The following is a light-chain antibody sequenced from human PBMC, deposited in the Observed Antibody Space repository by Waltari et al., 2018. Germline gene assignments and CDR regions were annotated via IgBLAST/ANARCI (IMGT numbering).Light chain of an antibody. CDR1: SSDIGAYDY. V-gene: IGLV2-8*01. J-gene: IGLJ2*01. Sequence: QSALTQSPSASGSPGQSVPIPCTGTSSDIGAYDYVSWYQQNPGKAPKLMIYEVIKRPSGVPPRFSGSKSGNTASLTVSELQAEDEADYYCSSYAGSNGVLFGGGTKVTV. CDR2: EVI. CDR3: SSYAGSNGVL.